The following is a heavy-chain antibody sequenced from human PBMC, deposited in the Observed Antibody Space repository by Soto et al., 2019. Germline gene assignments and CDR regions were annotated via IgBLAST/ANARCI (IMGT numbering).Heavy chain of an antibody. J-gene: IGHJ4*02. CDR3: AKLGGKYSSGSTRYFDY. D-gene: IGHD6-19*01. V-gene: IGHV3-23*01. Sequence: GGSLRLSCAASGFTFSSYGMSWVRRAPGKGLEWVSVIRGSGVNAFYADSVRGRFTISRDNSKNSLYLQMNSLRAEDTAVYYCAKLGGKYSSGSTRYFDYWGRGTLVTVSS. CDR1: GFTFSSYG. CDR2: IRGSGVNA.